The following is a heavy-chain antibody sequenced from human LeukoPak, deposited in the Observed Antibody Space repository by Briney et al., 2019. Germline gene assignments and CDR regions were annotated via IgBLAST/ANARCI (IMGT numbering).Heavy chain of an antibody. CDR1: GGSISSYY. Sequence: SETLSLTRTVSGGSISSYYWSWIRQPPGKGLEWIGYIYYSGSTNYNPSLKSRVTISVDTSKNQFSLKLSSVTAADTAVYYCARDGDYGSGSYYPYFDYWGQGTLVTVSS. CDR2: IYYSGST. V-gene: IGHV4-59*01. D-gene: IGHD3-10*01. CDR3: ARDGDYGSGSYYPYFDY. J-gene: IGHJ4*02.